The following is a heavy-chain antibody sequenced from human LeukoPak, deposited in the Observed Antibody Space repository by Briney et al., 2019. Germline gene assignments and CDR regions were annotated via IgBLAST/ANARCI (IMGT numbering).Heavy chain of an antibody. D-gene: IGHD5-12*01. J-gene: IGHJ4*02. CDR1: GYTFTSYG. CDR2: INPNSGGT. V-gene: IGHV1-2*02. CDR3: ARIAGYDGNY. Sequence: ASVKVSCKASGYTFTSYGISWVRQAPGQTLEWMGWINPNSGGTNCAQKFQGRVTMTRDTSISTAYMELSRLRSDDTAVYYCARIAGYDGNYWGQGTLVTVSS.